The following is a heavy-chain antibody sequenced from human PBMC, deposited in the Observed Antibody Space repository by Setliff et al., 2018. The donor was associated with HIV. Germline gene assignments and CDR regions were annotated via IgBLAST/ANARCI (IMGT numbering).Heavy chain of an antibody. CDR3: ARERGEYCSGGTCYHHYYFDY. Sequence: SVKVSCKASGDTFNFYGLNWVRQAPGQGLEWMGKIIPKSDTRDYAQKLRGRVTMTADKPSNTVYMELTSLTSEDTAVYYCARERGEYCSGGTCYHHYYFDYWGPGTTVTVSS. V-gene: IGHV1-69*06. CDR1: GDTFNFYG. D-gene: IGHD2-15*01. J-gene: IGHJ4*02. CDR2: IIPKSDTR.